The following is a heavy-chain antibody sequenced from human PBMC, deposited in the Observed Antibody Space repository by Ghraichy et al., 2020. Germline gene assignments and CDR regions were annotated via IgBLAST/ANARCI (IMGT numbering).Heavy chain of an antibody. V-gene: IGHV1-69*06. CDR2: IIPIFGTA. CDR3: ARVAGIAAPGRSSGWFDP. CDR1: GGTFSSYA. J-gene: IGHJ5*02. D-gene: IGHD6-13*01. Sequence: SVKVSCKASGGTFSSYAISWVRQAPGQGLEWMGGIIPIFGTANYAQKFQGRVTITADKSTSTAYMELSSLRSEDTAVYYCARVAGIAAPGRSSGWFDPWGQGTLVTVSS.